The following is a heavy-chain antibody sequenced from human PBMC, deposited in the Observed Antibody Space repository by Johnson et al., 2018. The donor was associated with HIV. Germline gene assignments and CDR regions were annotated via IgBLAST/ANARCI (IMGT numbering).Heavy chain of an antibody. CDR2: ISYDGSNK. J-gene: IGHJ3*02. V-gene: IGHV3-30-3*01. CDR3: ARDPPRGLGDAFDI. CDR1: GFTFSSYA. D-gene: IGHD4-17*01. Sequence: QVQLVESGGGVVQPGRSLRLSCAASGFTFSSYAMHWVRQAPGKGLEWVAVISYDGSNKYYADSVKGRFTISRDNAKNSLYLQMNSLRAEDTAVYYCARDPPRGLGDAFDIWGQGTMVTVSS.